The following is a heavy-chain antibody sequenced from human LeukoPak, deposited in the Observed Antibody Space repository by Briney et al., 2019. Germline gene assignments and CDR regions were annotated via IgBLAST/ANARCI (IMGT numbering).Heavy chain of an antibody. V-gene: IGHV3-30*04. D-gene: IGHD3-22*01. CDR1: GFTFSSYA. CDR2: ISYDGSNK. Sequence: GGSLRLSCAASGFTFSSYAMHWVRQAPGKGLEWVAVISYDGSNKYYADSVKGRFTISRDNSKNTLHLQMNSLRAEGTAVYYCARDSTSYYYDSSGSTFDYWGQGTLVTVSS. J-gene: IGHJ4*02. CDR3: ARDSTSYYYDSSGSTFDY.